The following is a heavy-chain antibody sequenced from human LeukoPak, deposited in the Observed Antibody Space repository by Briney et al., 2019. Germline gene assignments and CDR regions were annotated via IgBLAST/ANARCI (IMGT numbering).Heavy chain of an antibody. J-gene: IGHJ4*02. D-gene: IGHD3-22*01. CDR2: IKQDGSEK. CDR3: ARGPYFGYDSSGWDYYFDH. V-gene: IGHV3-7*01. Sequence: GGSLRLSCAASGFTFSSYWMSWVRQAPGKGLEWVANIKQDGSEKYYVDSVKGRFTISRDNAKNSLYLQMNSLRAEDTAVYYCARGPYFGYDSSGWDYYFDHWGQGTLVTVSS. CDR1: GFTFSSYW.